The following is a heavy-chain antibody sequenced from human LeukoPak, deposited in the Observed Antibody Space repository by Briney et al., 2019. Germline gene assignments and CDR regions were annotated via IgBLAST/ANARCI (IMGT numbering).Heavy chain of an antibody. Sequence: SETLSVTCTVSGGSISSYYWSWIRQPAGKGLEWIGRIYTSGSTNYNPSLKSRVTISVDTSKNQFSLKLSSVTAADTAVYYCAREYGDPMQRGYYFDYWGQGTLVTVSS. J-gene: IGHJ4*02. D-gene: IGHD4-17*01. CDR1: GGSISSYY. V-gene: IGHV4-4*07. CDR3: AREYGDPMQRGYYFDY. CDR2: IYTSGST.